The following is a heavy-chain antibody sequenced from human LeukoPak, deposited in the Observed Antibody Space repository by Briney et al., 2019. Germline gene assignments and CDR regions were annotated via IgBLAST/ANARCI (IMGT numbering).Heavy chain of an antibody. D-gene: IGHD3-10*01. CDR1: GFIFSNYA. J-gene: IGHJ6*02. Sequence: GGSLRLSCTASGFIFSNYAMTWVRQAPGKGLEWVSILGGLSESVYYPDSVKGRFTVSRDNSKDTLYLEINSLRGEDTATYYCARRWLGDPYGMDVWGQGTTVTVSS. V-gene: IGHV3-23*01. CDR3: ARRWLGDPYGMDV. CDR2: LGGLSESV.